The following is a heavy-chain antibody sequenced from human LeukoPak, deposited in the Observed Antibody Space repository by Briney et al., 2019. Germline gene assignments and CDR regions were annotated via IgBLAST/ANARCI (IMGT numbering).Heavy chain of an antibody. V-gene: IGHV3-7*03. D-gene: IGHD6-19*01. CDR1: AGFTFSDYW. J-gene: IGHJ4*02. Sequence: GGSLGLSCAASAGFTFSDYWMNWVRQAPGKGLEWVAIIKQDGREKLYVDSVKGRFTISRDNAKSSLYLQMNSLRAEDTAVYYCVSGIGWLPDYWGQGTLVTVSS. CDR3: VSGIGWLPDY. CDR2: IKQDGREK.